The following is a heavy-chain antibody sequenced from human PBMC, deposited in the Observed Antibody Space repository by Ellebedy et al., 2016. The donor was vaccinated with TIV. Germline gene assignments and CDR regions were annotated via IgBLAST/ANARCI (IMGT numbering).Heavy chain of an antibody. V-gene: IGHV3-30*18. D-gene: IGHD6-13*01. Sequence: GGSLRLSCAASGFTFGSVGMHWVRQAPGKGLEWVAVISHDGTNKYYADSVRGRFTISRDNSKNTLYLQMNSLRPEDAAVYYCAKDFKTYAYNASWYMDLWGQGTLVTVSS. CDR1: GFTFGSVG. CDR2: ISHDGTNK. J-gene: IGHJ5*02. CDR3: AKDFKTYAYNASWYMDL.